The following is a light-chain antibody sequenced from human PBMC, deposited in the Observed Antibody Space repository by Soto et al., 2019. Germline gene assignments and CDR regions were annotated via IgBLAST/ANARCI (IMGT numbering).Light chain of an antibody. J-gene: IGKJ1*01. CDR3: QQYNGYLTWT. CDR1: QNINIW. Sequence: DIQMTQSPSTLSASVGDRVTITCRASQNINIWLAWDQQKPGKAPKILIFDASTLASGVPSRFSGSGSGTEFTLTISSLQPDDFATYYCQQYNGYLTWTFGQGTKVEIK. CDR2: DAS. V-gene: IGKV1-5*01.